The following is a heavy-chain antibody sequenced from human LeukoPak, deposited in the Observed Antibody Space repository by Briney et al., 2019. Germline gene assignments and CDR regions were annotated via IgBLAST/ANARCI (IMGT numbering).Heavy chain of an antibody. Sequence: GASVKVSCKASGYRFTGYYIHWVRQAPGQGLEWMGCINLDKGDTLYAQKLHDRVSMTRDTSVNTAYMELSSLTSDDTAVYYCAKDSELFYYGFGTDYWGQGTPVTVSS. J-gene: IGHJ4*02. CDR3: AKDSELFYYGFGTDY. D-gene: IGHD3-10*01. V-gene: IGHV1-2*02. CDR1: GYRFTGYY. CDR2: INLDKGDT.